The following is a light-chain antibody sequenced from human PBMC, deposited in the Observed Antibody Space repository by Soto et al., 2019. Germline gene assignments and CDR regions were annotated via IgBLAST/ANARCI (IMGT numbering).Light chain of an antibody. J-gene: IGLJ2*01. CDR1: NIGAKG. Sequence: SYELTQPPSVSVAPGQTASITCGGNNIGAKGVHWYQLKNPGQAPVLVVFDDRARPSAIPERFSGSNSGNTATLTISRVEAGDEADYYCQVWHSTSVRVFGGGTNLTVL. CDR3: QVWHSTSVRV. V-gene: IGLV3-21*02. CDR2: DDR.